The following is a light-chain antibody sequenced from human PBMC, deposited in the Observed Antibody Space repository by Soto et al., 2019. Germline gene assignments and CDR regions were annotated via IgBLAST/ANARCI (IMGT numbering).Light chain of an antibody. V-gene: IGKV1-12*01. Sequence: DIQMTQSPSTLSASVGDRVTIAFLASQTISSWLAWYQQKPGKAPKLLIYAASSLQSGVPSRFSGSGSGTDFTLTISSLQPEDFATYYCQQANSFPITFGQGTRLEIK. CDR2: AAS. CDR3: QQANSFPIT. J-gene: IGKJ5*01. CDR1: QTISSW.